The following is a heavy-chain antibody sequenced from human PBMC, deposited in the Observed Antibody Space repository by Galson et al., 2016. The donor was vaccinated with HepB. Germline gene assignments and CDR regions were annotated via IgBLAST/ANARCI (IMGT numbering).Heavy chain of an antibody. CDR2: ISSTSGTP. V-gene: IGHV3-48*01. CDR1: GFIFSSYS. CDR3: GRVANDFGYYRFDS. J-gene: IGHJ4*02. Sequence: SLRLSCAASGFIFSSYSMNWVRQAPGKGLEWIAYISSTSGTPHHADSVQGRFTISRDNAKKSLFLQMNSLRVEDSAIYYCGRVANDFGYYRFDSWGQGTLVSVSS. D-gene: IGHD4-17*01.